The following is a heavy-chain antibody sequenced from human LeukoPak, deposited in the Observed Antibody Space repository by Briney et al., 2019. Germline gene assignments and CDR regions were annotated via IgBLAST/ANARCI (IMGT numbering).Heavy chain of an antibody. Sequence: SETLSLTCAVYGGSFSGYYWCWIRQPPGKGLEWIGEINHSGSTNYNPSLKSRVTIPVDTSKNQFSLKLSFVTAADTAVYYCATKGAAAGTWWFDPWGQGTLVTVSS. CDR3: ATKGAAAGTWWFDP. J-gene: IGHJ5*02. CDR1: GGSFSGYY. CDR2: INHSGST. D-gene: IGHD6-13*01. V-gene: IGHV4-34*01.